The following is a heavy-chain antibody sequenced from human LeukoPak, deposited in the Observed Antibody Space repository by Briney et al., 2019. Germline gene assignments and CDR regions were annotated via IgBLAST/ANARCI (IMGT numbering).Heavy chain of an antibody. CDR2: ISGSGGST. Sequence: GGSLRLSCAASGFTFSSYAMNWVRQAPGKGLGWVSTISGSGGSTYYADSVKGRFTISRDNSKNTLYLQMNSLRAEDTAVYYCAKDRNSGGWYGELRYYWGQGTLVTVSS. J-gene: IGHJ4*02. D-gene: IGHD6-19*01. CDR3: AKDRNSGGWYGELRYY. V-gene: IGHV3-23*01. CDR1: GFTFSSYA.